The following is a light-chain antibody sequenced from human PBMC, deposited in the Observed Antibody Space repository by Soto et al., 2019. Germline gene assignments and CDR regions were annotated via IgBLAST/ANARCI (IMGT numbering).Light chain of an antibody. Sequence: IVMTQSPATLSLSPGERATLSCRASQSVSAAFAWYQQKPGQAPRLLIYDASTRATGIPDRFSGSGSGTDCTLTISSLQVEDFAVYYCQQYKNWYTFGQGTKLEI. CDR2: DAS. CDR1: QSVSAA. J-gene: IGKJ2*01. V-gene: IGKV3-15*01. CDR3: QQYKNWYT.